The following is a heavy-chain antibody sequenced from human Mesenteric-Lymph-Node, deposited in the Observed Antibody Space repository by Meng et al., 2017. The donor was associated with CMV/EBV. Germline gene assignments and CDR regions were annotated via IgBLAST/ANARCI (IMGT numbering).Heavy chain of an antibody. CDR2: IYRGGTS. V-gene: IGHV3-66*02. CDR1: GITVSNNY. Sequence: GESLKISCVASGITVSNNYMTWVRQAPGKGLEWVSVIYRGGTSFYADSVKGRFTISRDTSKNTVFLQMNSLKPEDTAVYYCARDNILAAAERTSFFYYGMDVWGQGTTVTVSS. D-gene: IGHD6-13*01. CDR3: ARDNILAAAERTSFFYYGMDV. J-gene: IGHJ6*02.